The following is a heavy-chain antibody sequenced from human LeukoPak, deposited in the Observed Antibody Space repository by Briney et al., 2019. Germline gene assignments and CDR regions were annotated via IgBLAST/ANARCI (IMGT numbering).Heavy chain of an antibody. CDR3: ARASKRDCPNGVCRDRYFQH. D-gene: IGHD2-8*01. CDR2: TNDSGST. Sequence: SETLSLTCAVYGGSFSIYYWNWIRQPPGKGLEWIGETNDSGSTNYNASLKGRVTISVDTSKNQFSLKLSSVTAADTAVYYCARASKRDCPNGVCRDRYFQHWGQGTLVTVSS. V-gene: IGHV4-34*01. CDR1: GGSFSIYY. J-gene: IGHJ1*01.